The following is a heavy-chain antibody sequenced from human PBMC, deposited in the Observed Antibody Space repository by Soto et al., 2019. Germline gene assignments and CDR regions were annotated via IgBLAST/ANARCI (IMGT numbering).Heavy chain of an antibody. Sequence: QVQLQESGPGLVKPSQTLSLTCTVSGGSISSGGYYWSWIRQHPGKGLEWIGYIYYSGSTYYNPSLQSRVTISVDTSKNQFSLKLSSVTAADTAVYYCASDTPLYGGGYCDSGYDAFYIWGQGTMVTVSS. CDR3: ASDTPLYGGGYCDSGYDAFYI. CDR2: IYYSGST. D-gene: IGHD2-21*02. CDR1: GGSISSGGYY. V-gene: IGHV4-31*03. J-gene: IGHJ3*02.